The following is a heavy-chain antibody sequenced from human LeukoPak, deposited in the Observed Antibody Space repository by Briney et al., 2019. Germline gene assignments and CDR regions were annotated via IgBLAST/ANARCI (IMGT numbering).Heavy chain of an antibody. CDR3: ASNKGQWLFSD. CDR1: GGSINSTDYY. Sequence: SETLSLTCTVSGGSINSTDYYWSWIRQPAGKGLEWIGRVYSSGNANYNPSLKSRVTISVDTSKNQFSLRLSSVTAADTAVYYCASNKGQWLFSDWGQGTLVTVSS. D-gene: IGHD6-19*01. CDR2: VYSSGNA. J-gene: IGHJ4*02. V-gene: IGHV4-61*02.